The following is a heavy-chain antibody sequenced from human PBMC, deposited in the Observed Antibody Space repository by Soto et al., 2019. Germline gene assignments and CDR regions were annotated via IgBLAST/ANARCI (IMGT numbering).Heavy chain of an antibody. V-gene: IGHV4-39*01. J-gene: IGHJ4*02. CDR1: GGSISSSSHY. D-gene: IGHD1-1*01. Sequence: SETLSLTCTVSGGSISSSSHYWGWVRQPPGKGLEWIASIKYSGNTYYNPSLKSRVTISVDTSENQLSLKLSSVTAADTAVYYCAGTSNNNWSNFDYWGQGTLVTVSS. CDR3: AGTSNNNWSNFDY. CDR2: IKYSGNT.